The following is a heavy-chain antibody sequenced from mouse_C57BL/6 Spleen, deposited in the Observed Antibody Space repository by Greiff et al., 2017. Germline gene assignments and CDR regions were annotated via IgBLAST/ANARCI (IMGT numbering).Heavy chain of an antibody. J-gene: IGHJ3*01. CDR1: GYSFTGYY. D-gene: IGHD1-2*01. CDR2: INPSTGGT. V-gene: IGHV1-42*01. Sequence: EVQLQQSGPELVKPGASVKISCKASGYSFTGYYMNWVKQSPEKSLEWIGEINPSTGGTTYNQKFKAKATLTVDKSSSTAYMQLKSLTSEDSAVYYCARGYTAWFAYWGQGTLVTVSA. CDR3: ARGYTAWFAY.